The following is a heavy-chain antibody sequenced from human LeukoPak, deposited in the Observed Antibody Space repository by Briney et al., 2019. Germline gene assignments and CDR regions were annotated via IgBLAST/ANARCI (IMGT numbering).Heavy chain of an antibody. CDR3: AKDFSGSPYYYYMDV. J-gene: IGHJ6*03. D-gene: IGHD1-26*01. V-gene: IGHV3-30*02. CDR2: IRYDGSNK. Sequence: GGSLRLSCAASGVTFSSYGMHWVRQAPGKGLEWVAFIRYDGSNKYYADSVKGRFTISRDNSKNTLYLQMNSLRAEDTAVYYCAKDFSGSPYYYYMDVWGKGTTVTVSS. CDR1: GVTFSSYG.